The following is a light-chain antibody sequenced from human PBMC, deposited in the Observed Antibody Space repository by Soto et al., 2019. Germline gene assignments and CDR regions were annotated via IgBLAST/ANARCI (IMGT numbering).Light chain of an antibody. CDR2: EDK. J-gene: IGLJ2*01. Sequence: SYELTQPPSVSVSPGQTVGITCSGANLGDTYACWYQQKPRQSPVLVIYEDKQRPTGNTERFSGSNSGNTATLTIGGTEEMEEADYYWQAWGSSTVVFGGGTKLTVL. CDR3: QAWGSSTVV. V-gene: IGLV3-1*01. CDR1: NLGDTY.